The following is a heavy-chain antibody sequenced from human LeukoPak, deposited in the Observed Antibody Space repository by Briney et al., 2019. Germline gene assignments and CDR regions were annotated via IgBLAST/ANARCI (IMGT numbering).Heavy chain of an antibody. CDR2: IRGSGGST. Sequence: GGSLRLSCAASGFTFSSHAMSCVRQAPGKGLEWVSAIRGSGGSTYYADSVKGLVTISRDNSKSTLYVQMNSLRVEDTAVYYCAKGVATKMWGYYYYYYGMDVWGKGTTVTVSS. D-gene: IGHD5-12*01. V-gene: IGHV3-23*01. CDR1: GFTFSSHA. CDR3: AKGVATKMWGYYYYYYGMDV. J-gene: IGHJ6*04.